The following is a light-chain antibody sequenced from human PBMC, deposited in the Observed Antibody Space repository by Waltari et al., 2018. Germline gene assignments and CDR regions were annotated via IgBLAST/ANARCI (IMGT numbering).Light chain of an antibody. CDR1: SSNIGNIY. V-gene: IGLV1-51*01. Sequence: QSVLTQPPSLSAAPGQKVTISCSGSSSNIGNIYVSWDQQLPKTAPNVLIYDNDQRPSGIPDRFSGSKAGTSATLGITGLQTGDEAVYFCGTWYGSVSAVLFGGGTKLTVL. CDR3: GTWYGSVSAVL. CDR2: DND. J-gene: IGLJ2*01.